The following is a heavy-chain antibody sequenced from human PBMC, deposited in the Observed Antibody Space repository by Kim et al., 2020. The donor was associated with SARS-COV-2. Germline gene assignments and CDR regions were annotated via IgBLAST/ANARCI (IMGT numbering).Heavy chain of an antibody. Sequence: SETLSLTCTVSGGSISSYYWSWIRQPPGKGLEWIGYIYYSGSTNYNHSLKSRITISVDTSKNQFSLKLSSVTAADTAVYYCASSTMVRGVIALTYWGQGTLVTASS. V-gene: IGHV4-59*08. CDR2: IYYSGST. CDR3: ASSTMVRGVIALTY. CDR1: GGSISSYY. J-gene: IGHJ4*02. D-gene: IGHD3-10*01.